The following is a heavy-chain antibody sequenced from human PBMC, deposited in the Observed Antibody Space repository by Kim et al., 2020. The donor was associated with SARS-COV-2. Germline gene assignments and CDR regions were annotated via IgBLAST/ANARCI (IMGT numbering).Heavy chain of an antibody. Sequence: PTLKSRVHISVNTSKNQFSLKLSSVTAADTAVYYCARDGGDGGSPGDHDPWGQGTLVTVSS. V-gene: IGHV4-59*01. CDR3: ARDGGDGGSPGDHDP. J-gene: IGHJ5*02. D-gene: IGHD2-15*01.